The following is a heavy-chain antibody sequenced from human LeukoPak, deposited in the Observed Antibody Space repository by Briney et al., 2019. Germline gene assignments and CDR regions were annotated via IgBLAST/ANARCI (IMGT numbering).Heavy chain of an antibody. CDR2: INHGGST. CDR3: ARGKWYYYDSSGYIDY. CDR1: GGSISSGGYY. Sequence: PSETLSLTCTVSGGSISSGGYYWSWIRQPPGKGLEWIGEINHGGSTNYNPSLKSRVTISVDTSKNQFSLKLSSVTAADTAVYYCARGKWYYYDSSGYIDYWGQGTLVTVSS. V-gene: IGHV4-39*07. D-gene: IGHD3-22*01. J-gene: IGHJ4*02.